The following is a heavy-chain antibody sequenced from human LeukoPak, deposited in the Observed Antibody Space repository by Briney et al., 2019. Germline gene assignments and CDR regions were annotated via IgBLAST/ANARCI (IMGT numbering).Heavy chain of an antibody. J-gene: IGHJ4*02. CDR2: IYSCSSTI. Sequence: PGGSLRLSCAASGFTFSSYSMNCVRQAPRKGLEWVSYIYSCSSTIYYADSVRGRFTISRNNAKNSLYLQMNSLRDEDTAVYYCARDLRGDYWGQGPLVTVSS. V-gene: IGHV3-48*02. CDR3: ARDLRGDY. CDR1: GFTFSSYS.